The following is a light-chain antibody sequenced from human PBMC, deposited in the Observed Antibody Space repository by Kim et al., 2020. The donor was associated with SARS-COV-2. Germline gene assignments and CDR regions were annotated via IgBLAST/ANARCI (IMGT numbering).Light chain of an antibody. Sequence: AIQMTQSPSSLSASVGDTVTITCRASQGIRDDLGWYQQKPGKAPKLLIFAASNLQGGVPSRFSGRGSGTDFTLTISSLQPEDFATYYCIQDYNYPYTFGQGTKVDIK. J-gene: IGKJ2*01. CDR1: QGIRDD. CDR3: IQDYNYPYT. CDR2: AAS. V-gene: IGKV1-6*02.